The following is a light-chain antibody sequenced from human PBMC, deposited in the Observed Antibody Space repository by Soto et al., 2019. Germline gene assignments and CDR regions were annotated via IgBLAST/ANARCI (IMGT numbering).Light chain of an antibody. V-gene: IGLV2-14*01. J-gene: IGLJ2*01. CDR3: SSYTRNRTLV. CDR2: EVS. CDR1: SSDVGGYNY. Sequence: QSALTQPASVSGSPGQSITISCTGTSSDVGGYNYVSWYQQHPGKAPKLMIYEVSNRPSGVSNRFSGSKSGNTASLTISGLQAEDEADYYCSSYTRNRTLVFGGGTRLTV.